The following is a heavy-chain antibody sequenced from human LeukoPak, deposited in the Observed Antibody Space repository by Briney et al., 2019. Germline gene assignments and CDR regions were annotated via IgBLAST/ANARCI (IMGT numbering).Heavy chain of an antibody. D-gene: IGHD3-22*01. J-gene: IGHJ4*02. CDR1: TGSVNSGVYY. CDR3: AKHEGSYYDKSGYTFDF. V-gene: IGHV4-39*01. Sequence: SETLSLTCSVSTGSVNSGVYYWGWVRQPPGKGLEWIGSIHSGGNSYCNPSLKSRVTLSVDTSKNQFSLKLSSVTAADRAVYYCAKHEGSYYDKSGYTFDFWGLGTLVTVSS. CDR2: IHSGGNS.